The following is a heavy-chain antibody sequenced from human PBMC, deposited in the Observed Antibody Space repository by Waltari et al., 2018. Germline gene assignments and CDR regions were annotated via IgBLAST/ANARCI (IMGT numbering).Heavy chain of an antibody. D-gene: IGHD5-12*01. J-gene: IGHJ4*02. CDR2: IHGSGRI. V-gene: IGHV4-4*02. CDR3: ARDRGRGLYLDS. CDR1: GDFISGSFW. Sequence: QVQLQESGPGLVKPSGTLSVTCAVSGDFISGSFWWSWVRQTPGKGLEWIGQIHGSGRINYNPSLESRVTVSRDTSNNQFSLKLTSATAADTAVYFCARDRGRGLYLDSWGQGILVTVSP.